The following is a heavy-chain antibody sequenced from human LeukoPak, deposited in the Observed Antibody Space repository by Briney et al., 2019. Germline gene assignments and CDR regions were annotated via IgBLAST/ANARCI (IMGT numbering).Heavy chain of an antibody. V-gene: IGHV4-59*07. CDR3: AAAGTRAGTIHDY. J-gene: IGHJ4*02. CDR2: IYYSGST. D-gene: IGHD6-13*01. Sequence: SDTLPLTRIVSGGSISSYYWSWIRQPPGKGLEYIGYIYYSGSTNYNPSLKSRVTISVDTSKNQFSLKLRSVVAADAAVYYCAAAGTRAGTIHDYWGQGTLVTVSS. CDR1: GGSISSYY.